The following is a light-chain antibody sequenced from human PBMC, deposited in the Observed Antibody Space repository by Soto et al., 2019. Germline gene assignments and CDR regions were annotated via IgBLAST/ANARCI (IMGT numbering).Light chain of an antibody. V-gene: IGLV1-44*01. CDR2: ANN. Sequence: QAVVTQPPSASGTPGQRVTISCSGSRSNIGSNTVHWYQQLPGTAPKLLIFANNQRPSGLPDRFSGSKSGTSASLAISGLQSEDEADYYCASWDDSLTGPVFGGGTKLTVL. CDR1: RSNIGSNT. CDR3: ASWDDSLTGPV. J-gene: IGLJ3*02.